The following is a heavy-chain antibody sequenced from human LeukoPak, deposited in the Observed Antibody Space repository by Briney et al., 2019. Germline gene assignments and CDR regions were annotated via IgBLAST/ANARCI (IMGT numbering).Heavy chain of an antibody. Sequence: SETLSLTCTVSGGSISSSSYYWGWIRQPPGKGLEWIGSIYYSGSTYYNPSLKSRVTISVDTSKNQFSLKLSSVTAADTAVYYCARGGARSVAFDIWGQGTMVTVSS. CDR2: IYYSGST. J-gene: IGHJ3*02. V-gene: IGHV4-39*07. CDR1: GGSISSSSYY. CDR3: ARGGARSVAFDI.